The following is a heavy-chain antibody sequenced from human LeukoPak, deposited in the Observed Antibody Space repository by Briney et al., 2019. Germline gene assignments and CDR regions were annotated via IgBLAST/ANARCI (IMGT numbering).Heavy chain of an antibody. CDR1: GYTFTSYY. CDR3: ARIRDGYNDAYDI. Sequence: GASVKVSCKASGYTFTSYYMHWVRQAPGQGLEWTGIINPSGGSTSYAQKFQGRVTMTRDMSTSTVYMELSSLGSEDTAIYYCARIRDGYNDAYDIWGQGTVVTVPS. CDR2: INPSGGST. J-gene: IGHJ3*02. D-gene: IGHD5-24*01. V-gene: IGHV1-46*01.